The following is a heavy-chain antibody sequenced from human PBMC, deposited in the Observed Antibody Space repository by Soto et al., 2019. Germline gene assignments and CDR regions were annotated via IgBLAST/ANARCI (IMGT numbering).Heavy chain of an antibody. CDR2: ISAYNGNT. Sequence: QVQLVQSGAEVKKPGASVKVSCKASGYTFTSYGISWVRQAPGQGLEWMGWISAYNGNTNYAQKLQGRVTMTTDTSKSAAYMELRSLRSDDTAVYYCARGDIVVVVAATPSAFDIWGQGTMVTVSS. V-gene: IGHV1-18*01. J-gene: IGHJ3*02. CDR3: ARGDIVVVVAATPSAFDI. D-gene: IGHD2-15*01. CDR1: GYTFTSYG.